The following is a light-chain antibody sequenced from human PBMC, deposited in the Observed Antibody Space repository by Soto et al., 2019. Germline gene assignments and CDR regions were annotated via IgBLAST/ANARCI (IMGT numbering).Light chain of an antibody. J-gene: IGKJ4*01. CDR1: QSVTSN. CDR3: QQYNDWPPLT. Sequence: ETVMTQSPATLSVSPGERVTLSCRASQSVTSNLAWYQQKPGQGPRLLIYGATARATGIPDRFSASGSGTEFTLTISSLQSEDFAVYYCQQYNDWPPLTFGGGTKVEIK. V-gene: IGKV3-15*01. CDR2: GAT.